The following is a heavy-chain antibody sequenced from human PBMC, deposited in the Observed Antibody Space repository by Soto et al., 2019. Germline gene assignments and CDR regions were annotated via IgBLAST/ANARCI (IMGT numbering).Heavy chain of an antibody. D-gene: IGHD1-26*01. J-gene: IGHJ5*02. CDR1: GGSISSSNW. V-gene: IGHV4-4*02. CDR3: ARQSFGSGGRFPEVGFDP. Sequence: SETLSLTCAVSGGSISSSNWWSWVRQPPGKGLEWIGEIYYSGSTNYNPSLKSRVAISVDTSKNQFSLKLSSVTAADTAVYYCARQSFGSGGRFPEVGFDPWGQGTLVTVSS. CDR2: IYYSGST.